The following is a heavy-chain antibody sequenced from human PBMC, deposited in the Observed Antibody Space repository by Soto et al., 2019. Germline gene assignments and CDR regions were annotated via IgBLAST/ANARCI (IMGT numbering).Heavy chain of an antibody. J-gene: IGHJ6*02. CDR3: ARVIPDDGGSRAEDGMDV. D-gene: IGHD1-1*01. CDR2: IIPIFGTA. Sequence: QVQLVQSGAEVKKPGSSVKVSCKASGGTFSSYAISWVRQAPGQGLEWMGGIIPIFGTANYAQKFQGRVTITADESTSTAYMELSSLRSEDTAVYYCARVIPDDGGSRAEDGMDVWGQGTTVTVSS. CDR1: GGTFSSYA. V-gene: IGHV1-69*01.